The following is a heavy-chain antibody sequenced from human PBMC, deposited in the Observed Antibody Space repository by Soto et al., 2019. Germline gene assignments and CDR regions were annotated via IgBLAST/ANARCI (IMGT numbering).Heavy chain of an antibody. V-gene: IGHV4-59*08. D-gene: IGHD2-8*02. CDR2: MHYSGNT. CDR3: ATSTGWPGFDF. Sequence: QVQLQESGPGLVKPSETLSLTCSVSGGSISRYYCSWVRQPPGKGLEWIGHMHYSGNTRYNPSLKSRATAALDTSKNQFPPKLRAVTAADTGVYYCATSTGWPGFDFWGQGTLATVSS. J-gene: IGHJ4*02. CDR1: GGSISRYY.